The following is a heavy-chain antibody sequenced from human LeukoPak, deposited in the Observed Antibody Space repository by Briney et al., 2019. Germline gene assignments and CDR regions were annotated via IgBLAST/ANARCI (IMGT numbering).Heavy chain of an antibody. CDR1: GFTFRNYW. CDR3: VKSDWFDP. J-gene: IGHJ5*02. V-gene: IGHV3-74*03. Sequence: GGSPRLSCAASGFTFRNYWMNWVRQGPGGGLEWVSRIKGDGTTTTYADSVKGRFTISRDNAKNTLYLQMNSLRVEDTAVYHCVKSDWFDPWGQGTLVTVSS. CDR2: IKGDGTTT.